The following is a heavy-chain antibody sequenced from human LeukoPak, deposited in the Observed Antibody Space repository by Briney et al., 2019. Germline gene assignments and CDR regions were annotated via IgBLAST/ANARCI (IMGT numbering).Heavy chain of an antibody. Sequence: ASVKVSCKASGYTFTGYYMHWVRQAPGQGLEWMGWINPNSGGTNYAQKFQGRVTMTRDTSISTAYMEPSRLRSDDTAVYYYAREPHYYGSGSGDYWGQGTLVTVSS. CDR3: AREPHYYGSGSGDY. CDR2: INPNSGGT. CDR1: GYTFTGYY. J-gene: IGHJ4*02. V-gene: IGHV1-2*02. D-gene: IGHD3-10*01.